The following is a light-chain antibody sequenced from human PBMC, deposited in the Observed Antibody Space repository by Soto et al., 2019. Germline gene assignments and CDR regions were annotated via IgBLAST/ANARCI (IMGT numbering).Light chain of an antibody. Sequence: QSALTQPASVSGSPGQSITISCTGTSSDVGGYNYVSWYQQHPGKAPKLMIYDVSNRPSGVFNRFSGSKSGNTASLTISGLQAEDEADYYCSSYTSSGVVFGGGTKLTVL. V-gene: IGLV2-14*01. CDR2: DVS. CDR1: SSDVGGYNY. CDR3: SSYTSSGVV. J-gene: IGLJ2*01.